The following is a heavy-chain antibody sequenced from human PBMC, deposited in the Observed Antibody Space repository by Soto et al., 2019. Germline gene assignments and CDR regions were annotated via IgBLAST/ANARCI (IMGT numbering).Heavy chain of an antibody. J-gene: IGHJ6*02. V-gene: IGHV1-46*01. Sequence: ASVKVSCKASGYTFTSYYMHWVRQAPAQGLEWMGIINPSGGSTSYGQKFQGRVTMPRDTSTSTVYMELSSLRSEDTAVYYCARDHGVKQNQFWSGYYGYYYYYGMDVCG. CDR1: GYTFTSYY. CDR3: ARDHGVKQNQFWSGYYGYYYYYGMDV. D-gene: IGHD3-3*01. CDR2: INPSGGST.